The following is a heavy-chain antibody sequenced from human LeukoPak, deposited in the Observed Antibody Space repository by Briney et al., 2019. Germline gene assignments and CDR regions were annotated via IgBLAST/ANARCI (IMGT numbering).Heavy chain of an antibody. D-gene: IGHD3-3*01. CDR1: GATFSSYA. Sequence: GAPGKLSCKAPGATFSSYAISWVRQAPGQGLEWMGGSIPIFGRANYAQKFQGRGTITADKSTSTTYMELSSLRAGDTAVYYCARARRNTSVGVVITDWGQGTLVTVSS. CDR2: SIPIFGRA. CDR3: ARARRNTSVGVVITD. J-gene: IGHJ4*02. V-gene: IGHV1-69*06.